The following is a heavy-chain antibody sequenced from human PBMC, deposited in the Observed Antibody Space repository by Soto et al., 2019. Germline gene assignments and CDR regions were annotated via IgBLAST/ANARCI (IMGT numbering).Heavy chain of an antibody. CDR3: TTVMGDTYYYDSSGYYNWFDP. CDR2: IKSKTDGGTT. J-gene: IGHJ5*02. CDR1: GFTFSNAW. D-gene: IGHD3-22*01. V-gene: IGHV3-15*01. Sequence: GGSLRLSCAACGFTFSNAWMSWVRQTPGKGLEWVGRIKSKTDGGTTDYAAPVKGRFTISRDDSKNTLYPQMNSLKTEDTAVYYCTTVMGDTYYYDSSGYYNWFDPWGQGTLVTVSS.